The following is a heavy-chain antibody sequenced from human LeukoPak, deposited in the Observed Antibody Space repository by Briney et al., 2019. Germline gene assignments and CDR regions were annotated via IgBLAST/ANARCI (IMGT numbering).Heavy chain of an antibody. CDR2: FDPEDGET. V-gene: IGHV1-24*01. D-gene: IGHD6-13*01. Sequence: ASVKVSCKASGYTLTELSMHWVRQAPGKGLEWMGGFDPEDGETIYAQKFQGRVTMTEDTSTDTAYMELSSLRSEDTAVYYCATVPVRYSSSWYYYYGMDVWGQGTTVTVSS. CDR3: ATVPVRYSSSWYYYYGMDV. J-gene: IGHJ6*02. CDR1: GYTLTELS.